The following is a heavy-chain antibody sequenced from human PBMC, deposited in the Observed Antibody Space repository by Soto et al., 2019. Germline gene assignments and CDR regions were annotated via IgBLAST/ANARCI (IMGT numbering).Heavy chain of an antibody. V-gene: IGHV4-30-2*01. J-gene: IGHJ4*02. Sequence: QLQLQESGSGLVKPSQTLSLTCAVSGGSISSGGYSWSWIRQPPGKGLEWIGYIYHSGSTYYNPSLKSRVTITVDRSKNQFSLKLSSVTAADTAVYYCARAGGLGAVAVDYWGQGTLVTVSS. D-gene: IGHD6-19*01. CDR2: IYHSGST. CDR3: ARAGGLGAVAVDY. CDR1: GGSISSGGYS.